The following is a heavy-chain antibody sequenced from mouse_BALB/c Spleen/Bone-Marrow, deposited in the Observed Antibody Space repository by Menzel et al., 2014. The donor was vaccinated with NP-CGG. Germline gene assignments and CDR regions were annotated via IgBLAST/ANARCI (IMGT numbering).Heavy chain of an antibody. D-gene: IGHD2-10*02. V-gene: IGHV1-4*01. CDR3: AYGNYGYAMDY. CDR1: GYTFTSYT. CDR2: INPSSGYT. J-gene: IGHJ4*01. Sequence: QVQLQQSGAELARPGASVKMSCKASGYTFTSYTMHWVKQRPGQGLEWIGYINPSSGYTNYNQKFKDKATLTADKSSSTAYMQLSSLTSEDSAVYYCAYGNYGYAMDYWGQGTSFTVSS.